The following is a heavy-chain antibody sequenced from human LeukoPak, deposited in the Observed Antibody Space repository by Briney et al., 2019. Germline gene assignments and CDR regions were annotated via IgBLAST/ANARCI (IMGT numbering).Heavy chain of an antibody. CDR1: GFIVSSNY. CDR3: ARTYSSSSYSPFDY. J-gene: IGHJ4*02. Sequence: GGSLRLSCAASGFIVSSNYMNWVRQAPGKGLEWVSVIYYGGSTYYADSVKGRFTISRDNSKNTLYLQKNSLRAEDTAVYYCARTYSSSSYSPFDYWGQGTLVTVSS. CDR2: IYYGGST. D-gene: IGHD6-13*01. V-gene: IGHV3-53*01.